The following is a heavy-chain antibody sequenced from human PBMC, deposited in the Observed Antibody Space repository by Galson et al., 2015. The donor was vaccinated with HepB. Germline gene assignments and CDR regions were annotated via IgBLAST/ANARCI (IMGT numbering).Heavy chain of an antibody. Sequence: SLRLSCAASGFTFSSFSMNWVRQAPGKGLEWVSYISSSSSSIYYADSVKGRFTISRGNARNSRYLQMNSLRAEDTAVYYCTRDYYDRSGYFDYWGQGTLVTVSS. CDR3: TRDYYDRSGYFDY. D-gene: IGHD3-22*01. V-gene: IGHV3-48*04. CDR1: GFTFSSFS. J-gene: IGHJ4*02. CDR2: ISSSSSSI.